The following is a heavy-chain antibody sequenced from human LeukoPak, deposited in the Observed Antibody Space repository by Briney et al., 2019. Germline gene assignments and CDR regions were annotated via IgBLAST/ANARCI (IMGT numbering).Heavy chain of an antibody. CDR2: ISGSGHST. CDR1: GFTFSSYD. Sequence: GGSLRLSCAASGFTFSSYDMSWVRQAPGEGLEWVSTISGSGHSTFCADSEKGRFTISRDNSKTTLYLQMNRMRAEDTAVYYCAKDESPGHGSYGVYYYYMDVWGKGTTVTVSS. J-gene: IGHJ6*03. CDR3: AKDESPGHGSYGVYYYYMDV. V-gene: IGHV3-23*01. D-gene: IGHD3-10*01.